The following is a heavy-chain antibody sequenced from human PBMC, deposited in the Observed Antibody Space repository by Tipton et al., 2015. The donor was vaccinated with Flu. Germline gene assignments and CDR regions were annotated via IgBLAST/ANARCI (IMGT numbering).Heavy chain of an antibody. V-gene: IGHV4-38-2*02. J-gene: IGHJ4*02. D-gene: IGHD2-2*01. CDR3: ARDPSLGMPEYFDS. CDR1: GEALGSSYY. Sequence: GEALGSSYYWAWIRQPPGRGLEWIGNIHTSADTYYNLSLKSRVTISVDRSKNQFSLRLASVTAADTAVYYCARDPSLGMPEYFDSWGQGILVTASS. CDR2: IHTSADT.